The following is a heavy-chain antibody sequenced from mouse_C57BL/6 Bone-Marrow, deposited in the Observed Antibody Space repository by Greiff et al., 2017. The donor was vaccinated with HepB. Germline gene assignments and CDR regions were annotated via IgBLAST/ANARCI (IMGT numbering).Heavy chain of an antibody. CDR3: ARTFHYYGSSHWYFDV. J-gene: IGHJ1*03. D-gene: IGHD1-1*01. V-gene: IGHV1-50*01. CDR2: IDPSDSYT. CDR1: GYTFTSYW. Sequence: QVHVKQSGAELVKPGASVKLSCKASGYTFTSYWMQWVKQRPGQGLEWIGEIDPSDSYTNYNQKFKGKATLTVDTSSSTAYMQLSSLTSEDSAVYYCARTFHYYGSSHWYFDVWGTGTTVTVSS.